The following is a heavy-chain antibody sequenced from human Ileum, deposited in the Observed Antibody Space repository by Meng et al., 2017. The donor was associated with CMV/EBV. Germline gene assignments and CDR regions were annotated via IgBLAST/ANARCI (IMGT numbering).Heavy chain of an antibody. D-gene: IGHD3-22*01. CDR3: ARGTFYYNRSGYYYINL. J-gene: IGHJ5*02. CDR2: ISYDGSNK. CDR1: FTLSSYA. Sequence: FTLSSYAMLWVRQAPGKGLEWVAFISYDGSNKNYADSVKGRFTISRDNSKNTLYLQMDSLRVEDTAVYYCARGTFYYNRSGYYYINLWGQGTLVTVSS. V-gene: IGHV3-30-3*01.